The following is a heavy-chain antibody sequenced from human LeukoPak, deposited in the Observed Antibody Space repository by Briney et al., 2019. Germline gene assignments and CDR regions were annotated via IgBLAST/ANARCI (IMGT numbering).Heavy chain of an antibody. D-gene: IGHD6-13*01. CDR1: GYSFGSYY. CDR2: IYPGDSET. J-gene: IGHJ4*02. CDR3: ARLRISTWYYFDY. Sequence: PGESLKISCQGSGYSFGSYYIAWVRQMAGKGLEWMGTIYPGDSETRYSPSLQDQVTISADKSINSAYLQWSSLKASDTAIYYCARLRISTWYYFDYWGQGSLVTVSS. V-gene: IGHV5-51*01.